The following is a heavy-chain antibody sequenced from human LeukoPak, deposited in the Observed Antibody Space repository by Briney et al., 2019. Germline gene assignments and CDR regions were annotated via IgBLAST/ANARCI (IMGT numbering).Heavy chain of an antibody. CDR1: GYTFNTYG. Sequence: ASVKVSCKASGYTFNTYGITWVRQAPGHGLEWMGWTSSYNGNTSYAAKVQGRITVTKDTSASTAYLELRSLRSDDTAVYYCARIACSSSSCTYSGRRRLRGGSLDPWGQGTLVTVSS. D-gene: IGHD2-2*01. J-gene: IGHJ5*02. CDR2: TSSYNGNT. V-gene: IGHV1-18*01. CDR3: ARIACSSSSCTYSGRRRLRGGSLDP.